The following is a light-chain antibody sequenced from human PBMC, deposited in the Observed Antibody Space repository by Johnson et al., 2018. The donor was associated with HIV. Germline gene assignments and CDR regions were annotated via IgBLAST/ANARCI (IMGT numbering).Light chain of an antibody. J-gene: IGLJ1*01. Sequence: QSVLTQPPSVSAAPGQKVTISCSGGISDVVNYAESWCHRLPGTAPKLLIYDNNKRPSGIPDRFSGSKSGTSATLGITGLHTGDEADSYCGTWDSSLSAGGYVFGTGTKVTVL. V-gene: IGLV1-51*01. CDR1: ISDVVNYA. CDR2: DNN. CDR3: GTWDSSLSAGGYV.